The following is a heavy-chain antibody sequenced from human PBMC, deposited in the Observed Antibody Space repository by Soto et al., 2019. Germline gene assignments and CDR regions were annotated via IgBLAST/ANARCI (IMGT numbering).Heavy chain of an antibody. V-gene: IGHV1-69*13. Sequence: SVKVSCKASGGTFSNFVISWVRQAPGQGLEWMGGNIPIFGTANYAQKFQGRVTIIADESTGTTYMELTSLSYVTAADTAVYYCARDSYCSGGTCYHYYWGQGTLVTVSS. CDR1: GGTFSNFV. CDR3: ARDSYCSGGTCYHYY. J-gene: IGHJ4*02. D-gene: IGHD2-15*01. CDR2: NIPIFGTA.